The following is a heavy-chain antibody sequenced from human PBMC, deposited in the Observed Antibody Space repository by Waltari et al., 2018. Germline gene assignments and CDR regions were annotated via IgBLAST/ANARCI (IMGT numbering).Heavy chain of an antibody. Sequence: QVHVVESGGGVVQPGGSLRLSCAASGFTLGNYGMHWVRKAPGKGLEWVAGIQYDGSIKNYADSVKGRFTISRENSKNTLYLEMKSLRAEDTAVYYCAREYSRICFHALDGWGQGTAVTVSS. V-gene: IGHV3-33*05. D-gene: IGHD6-13*01. J-gene: IGHJ6*02. CDR3: AREYSRICFHALDG. CDR2: IQYDGSIK. CDR1: GFTLGNYG.